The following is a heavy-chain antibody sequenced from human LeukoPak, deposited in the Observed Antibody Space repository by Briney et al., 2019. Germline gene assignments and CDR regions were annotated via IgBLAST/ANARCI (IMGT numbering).Heavy chain of an antibody. CDR3: ARGLIGYCSGGSCY. J-gene: IGHJ4*02. V-gene: IGHV3-66*01. CDR1: GFTVSSNY. D-gene: IGHD2-15*01. CDR2: IYSGGST. Sequence: PGGSLRLSCAASGFTVSSNYMSWVRQAPGKGLEWVSVIYSGGSTYYADSVKGRFTISRDNSKNTLYLQMNSLRAEDTAVYYCARGLIGYCSGGSCYWGQGTLVTVSS.